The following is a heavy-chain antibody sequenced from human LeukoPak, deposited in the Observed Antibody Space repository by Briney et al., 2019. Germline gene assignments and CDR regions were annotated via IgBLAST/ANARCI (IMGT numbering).Heavy chain of an antibody. J-gene: IGHJ4*02. D-gene: IGHD5-12*01. Sequence: AAVKVSCKASGYSFTDYYIHWVRQAPGQGLEWMGWINPNSGGTNYAQKFQGRVTMTRDTSIRTAYMELSSLRSDDTAVYYCASDSWQYSGYDYVHYWGQGTLVTVSS. CDR1: GYSFTDYY. CDR3: ASDSWQYSGYDYVHY. CDR2: INPNSGGT. V-gene: IGHV1-2*02.